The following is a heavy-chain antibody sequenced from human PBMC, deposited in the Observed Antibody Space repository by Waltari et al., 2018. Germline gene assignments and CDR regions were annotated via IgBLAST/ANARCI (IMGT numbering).Heavy chain of an antibody. CDR2: ISYDGSNK. J-gene: IGHJ5*02. V-gene: IGHV3-30*01. Sequence: QVQLVESGGGVVQPGRSLRLSCAASGFPFSSYAMHWVRQAPGKGLEWVAVISYDGSNKYYADSVKGRFTISRDNSKNTLYLQMNSLRAEDTAVYYCARDLGSGWTLHWFDPWGQGTLVTVSS. D-gene: IGHD6-19*01. CDR1: GFPFSSYA. CDR3: ARDLGSGWTLHWFDP.